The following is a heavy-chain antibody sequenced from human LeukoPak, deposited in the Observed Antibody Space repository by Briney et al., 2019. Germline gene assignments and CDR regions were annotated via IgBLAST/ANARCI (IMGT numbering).Heavy chain of an antibody. Sequence: ASVKVSCEASGYTFTNYHMHWVRQAPGQGLEWMGRIYLSSGGTNYAQKFQGRITLTTDTSINTAYMELSRLRFDDTAVYYCARDLPFEDWGQGTLVTVSS. D-gene: IGHD2/OR15-2a*01. CDR1: GYTFTNYH. V-gene: IGHV1-2*06. J-gene: IGHJ4*02. CDR2: IYLSSGGT. CDR3: ARDLPFED.